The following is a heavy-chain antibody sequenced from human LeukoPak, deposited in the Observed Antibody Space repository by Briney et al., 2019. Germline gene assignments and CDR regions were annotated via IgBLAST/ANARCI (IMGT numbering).Heavy chain of an antibody. Sequence: GGSLRLSCAASGFTFSSYAMSWVRQAPGKGLEWVSAISIGSNAYYADSVKGRFTISRDNSKNTLYLQMNSLRAEDTAVYYCAKGLDIFCWPPGVCPIDYWGQGTLVTVSS. CDR2: ISIGSNA. J-gene: IGHJ4*02. V-gene: IGHV3-23*01. D-gene: IGHD3-9*01. CDR1: GFTFSSYA. CDR3: AKGLDIFCWPPGVCPIDY.